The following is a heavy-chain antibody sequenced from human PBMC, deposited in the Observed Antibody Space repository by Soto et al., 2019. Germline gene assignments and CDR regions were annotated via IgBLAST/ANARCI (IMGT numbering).Heavy chain of an antibody. CDR1: GLTFSNYA. V-gene: IGHV3-23*01. CDR2: ISDSGATT. CDR3: VNGLSDGCYSPPDF. J-gene: IGHJ4*02. D-gene: IGHD2-15*01. Sequence: HPGGSLRLSCAASGLTFSNYAMTWFRQAPGKGLEWVSVISDSGATTYYADSVNGRFTISRDNSKNTLYLQMNSLRAEDTALYYCVNGLSDGCYSPPDFWGQGTLVTVSS.